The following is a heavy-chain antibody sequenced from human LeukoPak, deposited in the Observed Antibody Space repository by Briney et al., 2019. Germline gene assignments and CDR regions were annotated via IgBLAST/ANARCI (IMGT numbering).Heavy chain of an antibody. D-gene: IGHD6-13*01. CDR2: IYYIGST. CDR3: ARGSGSWEFDY. Sequence: SETLSLTCTVSGGSISSYYWSWIRQPPGKGLEYIGYIYYIGSTNYNPSLKSRVTISVDTSKNQFSLKLSSVTAADTAVYYCARGSGSWEFDYWGQGTLVTVSS. CDR1: GGSISSYY. J-gene: IGHJ4*02. V-gene: IGHV4-59*01.